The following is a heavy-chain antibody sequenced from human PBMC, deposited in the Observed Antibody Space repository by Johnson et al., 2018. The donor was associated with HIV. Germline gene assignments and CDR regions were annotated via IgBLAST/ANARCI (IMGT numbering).Heavy chain of an antibody. CDR2: ISYDGSNK. D-gene: IGHD3-22*01. V-gene: IGHV3-30-3*01. J-gene: IGHJ3*02. Sequence: QVQLVESGGGVVQPGRSLRLSCAASGFTLSSYAMHWVRQAPGKGLEWVALISYDGSNKYYTDSVKGRFTISRDNSKNTLHLQINSPRAEDTAIYHCARNYYDSSDAFDIWGQGTMVTVSS. CDR1: GFTLSSYA. CDR3: ARNYYDSSDAFDI.